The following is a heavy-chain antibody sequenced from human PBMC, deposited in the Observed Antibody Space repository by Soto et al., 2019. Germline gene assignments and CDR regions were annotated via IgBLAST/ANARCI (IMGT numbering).Heavy chain of an antibody. CDR2: ISWNSGSI. CDR1: GFTFDDYA. D-gene: IGHD6-19*01. J-gene: IGHJ4*02. V-gene: IGHV3-9*01. Sequence: EVQLVESGGGLVQPGRSLRLSCAASGFTFDDYAMHWVRQAPGKGLEWVTGISWNSGSIGYADSVKGRFTISRDNAKISLSLQMNSLRAEDTALYYCAKAIGIAVAVPSDDYFAYWGQGTLVTVSS. CDR3: AKAIGIAVAVPSDDYFAY.